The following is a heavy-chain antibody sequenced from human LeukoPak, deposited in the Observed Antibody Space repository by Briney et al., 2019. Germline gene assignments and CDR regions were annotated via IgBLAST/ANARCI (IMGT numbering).Heavy chain of an antibody. CDR2: INPNSGGT. Sequence: ASVKVSCKASGYTFTGYYMHWVRQAPGQGLEWMGWINPNSGGTNYAQKFQGWVTMTRDTSISTAYMELSRLRSDDTAVYYCARSYGDYEGGWFDPWGQGTLVTVSS. D-gene: IGHD4-17*01. CDR3: ARSYGDYEGGWFDP. V-gene: IGHV1-2*04. CDR1: GYTFTGYY. J-gene: IGHJ5*02.